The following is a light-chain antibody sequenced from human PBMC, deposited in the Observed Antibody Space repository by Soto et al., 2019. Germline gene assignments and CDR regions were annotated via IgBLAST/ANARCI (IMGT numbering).Light chain of an antibody. J-gene: IGKJ1*01. V-gene: IGKV1-39*01. CDR3: QQSYTTPLT. CDR2: LAS. CDR1: QNINRN. Sequence: IQMTQSPSSLSASVGDRVTITCRASQNINRNLNWYQQEPGKAPKILIYLASNLESGVPSRFSGSGSGTDFTLTISSLRPEDFGTYYCQQSYTTPLTFGQGTKVEIK.